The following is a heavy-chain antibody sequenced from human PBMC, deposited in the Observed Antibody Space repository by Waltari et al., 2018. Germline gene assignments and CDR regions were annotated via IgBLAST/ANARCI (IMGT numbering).Heavy chain of an antibody. CDR3: ARSPSYYGSGSCLDY. CDR1: GGSISSSSFY. V-gene: IGHV4-39*01. D-gene: IGHD3-10*01. Sequence: QLQLQESGPGLVKPSETLSLTCTVSGGSISSSSFYWGWIRQPPGKGLEWIGSLYYTGSTYYNPSLKSRLTRSVDTSKNQFSLKLTSVTAADTAVYYCARSPSYYGSGSCLDYWGQGTLVTVSS. J-gene: IGHJ4*02. CDR2: LYYTGST.